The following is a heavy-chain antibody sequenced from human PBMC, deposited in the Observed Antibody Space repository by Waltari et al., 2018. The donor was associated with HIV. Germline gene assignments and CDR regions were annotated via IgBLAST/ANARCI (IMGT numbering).Heavy chain of an antibody. CDR3: AIGYSYGWYYFDY. CDR1: GYTFTSYY. J-gene: IGHJ4*02. Sequence: QVQLVQSGAEVKKPGASVKVSCKASGYTFTSYYMHWVRQAPGQGLEWMEINNPSGGRTSYAQKFQGRVTMTRDTSTSTVYMERSSLRSEDTAVYYCAIGYSYGWYYFDYWGQGTLVTVSS. D-gene: IGHD5-18*01. V-gene: IGHV1-46*01. CDR2: NNPSGGRT.